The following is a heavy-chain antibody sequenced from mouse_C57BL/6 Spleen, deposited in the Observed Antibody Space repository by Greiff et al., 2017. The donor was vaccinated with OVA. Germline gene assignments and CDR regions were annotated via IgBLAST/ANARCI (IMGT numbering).Heavy chain of an antibody. Sequence: EVQRVESGPGLVKPSQSLSLTCSVTGYSITSGYYWNWIRQFPGNKLEWMGYISYDGSNNYNPSLKNRISITRDTSKNQFFLKLNSVTTEDTATYYCARGDYVGYFDVWGTGTTVTVSS. CDR1: GYSITSGYY. D-gene: IGHD1-1*01. CDR2: ISYDGSN. CDR3: ARGDYVGYFDV. V-gene: IGHV3-6*01. J-gene: IGHJ1*03.